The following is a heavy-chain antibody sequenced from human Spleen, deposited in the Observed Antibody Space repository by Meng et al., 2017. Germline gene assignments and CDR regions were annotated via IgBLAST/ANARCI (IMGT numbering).Heavy chain of an antibody. D-gene: IGHD4-11*01. J-gene: IGHJ4*02. CDR3: ARGPTTMAHDFDY. Sequence: QVQLEQLGAGLLESSEPLPLTCVVSGGSFSDYYWSWIRQPPGKGLEWIGEINHSGSTNYNPSLESRATISVDTSQNNLSLKLSSVTAADSAVYYCARGPTTMAHDFDYWGQGTLVTVSS. CDR1: GGSFSDYY. V-gene: IGHV4-34*01. CDR2: INHSGST.